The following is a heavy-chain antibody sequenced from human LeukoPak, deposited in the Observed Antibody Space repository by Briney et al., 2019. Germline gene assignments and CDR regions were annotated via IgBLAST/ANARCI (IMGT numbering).Heavy chain of an antibody. D-gene: IGHD3-22*01. Sequence: PGGSLRLSCAASGFTFSTYWMSWVRQAPGKGLEWVANIKQDGSEKYYVDSVKGRFTISRDNAKNSLYLQMNSLRAEDTAVYYCARSITMIRGAFDIWGQGTMVTVSS. V-gene: IGHV3-7*01. CDR3: ARSITMIRGAFDI. J-gene: IGHJ3*02. CDR2: IKQDGSEK. CDR1: GFTFSTYW.